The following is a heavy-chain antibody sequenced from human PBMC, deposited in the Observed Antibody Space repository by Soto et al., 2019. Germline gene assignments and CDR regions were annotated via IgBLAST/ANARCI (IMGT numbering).Heavy chain of an antibody. D-gene: IGHD6-13*01. CDR3: ASGQHQLLWAFDI. V-gene: IGHV4-4*02. J-gene: IGHJ3*02. CDR1: SGSISSSNW. Sequence: QVQLQESGPGLVKPSGTLSLTCAVSSGSISSSNWWSWVRQPPGKGLEWIGEIYHRGSTNFNPSLKSRVTISVDKSQKQFALKLSSVTAADTAVEYCASGQHQLLWAFDIWGQGTMVTVSS. CDR2: IYHRGST.